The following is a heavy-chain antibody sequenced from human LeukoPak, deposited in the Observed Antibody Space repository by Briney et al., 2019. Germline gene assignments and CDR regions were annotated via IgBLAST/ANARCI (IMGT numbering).Heavy chain of an antibody. V-gene: IGHV3-53*01. Sequence: PGGSLRLSCAASGFTVSSNYMSWVRQAPGKGLEWVSVIYSGGSKYYADSVKGRFTISRDNSKRTLYLKMNSLRAEDTAVYYCARGEGYYAPWAYWGQGTLVTVSS. J-gene: IGHJ4*02. CDR2: IYSGGSK. CDR1: GFTVSSNY. D-gene: IGHD3-3*01. CDR3: ARGEGYYAPWAY.